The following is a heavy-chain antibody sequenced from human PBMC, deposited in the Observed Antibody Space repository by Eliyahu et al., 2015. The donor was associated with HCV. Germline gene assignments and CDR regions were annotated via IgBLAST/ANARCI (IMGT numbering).Heavy chain of an antibody. J-gene: IGHJ4*02. Sequence: QVQLVQSGAEVKKPGSSVKVSCKASGGTFSSYTISWVRQAPGQGLEWMGRIIPILGIANYAQKFQGRVTITADKSTSTAYMELSSLRSEDTAVYYCARSTDYSNYVDYWGQGTLVTVSS. D-gene: IGHD4-11*01. V-gene: IGHV1-69*02. CDR2: IIPILGIA. CDR3: ARSTDYSNYVDY. CDR1: GGTFSSYT.